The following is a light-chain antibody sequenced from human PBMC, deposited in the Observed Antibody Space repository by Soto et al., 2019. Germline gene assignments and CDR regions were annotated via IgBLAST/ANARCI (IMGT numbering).Light chain of an antibody. CDR3: QQYGSSPPIT. J-gene: IGKJ5*01. CDR2: GAS. V-gene: IGKV3-20*01. Sequence: EIVLTQSPGTLSLSPGERATLSCRASQSVSSCYLAWYQQEPGQAPRLLIYGASSRATGIPDRFSGSGSGTDFTLTISRLEPEDFAVYYCQQYGSSPPITFGQGTRLEIK. CDR1: QSVSSCY.